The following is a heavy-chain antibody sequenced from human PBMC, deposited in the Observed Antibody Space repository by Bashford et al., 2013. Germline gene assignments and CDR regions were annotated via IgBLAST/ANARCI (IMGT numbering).Heavy chain of an antibody. V-gene: IGHV3-9*01. D-gene: IGHD2-8*01. CDR2: ISWNSGSI. Sequence: GGSLRLSCAASGFTFDDYAMHWVRQAPGKGLEWVSGISWNSGSIGYADSVKGRFTISRDNAKNSLYLQMNSLRAEDTAVYYCARDRELMVSLADYYYGMDVWGQGTTVTVSS. CDR3: ARDRELMVSLADYYYGMDV. CDR1: GFTFDDYA. J-gene: IGHJ6*02.